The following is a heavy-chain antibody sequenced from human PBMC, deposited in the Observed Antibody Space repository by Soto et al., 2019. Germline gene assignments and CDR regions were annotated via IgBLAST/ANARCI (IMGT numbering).Heavy chain of an antibody. CDR2: IYHSGST. Sequence: QVQMQESGPGLVTPSGPLSLTCAVSGGSISSNNWWRWVRQPPGKGLEWIGEIYHSGSTNYNPSLKRRAAISVDKSKNQVPLTLSSVTAADTAVYDCASLPAASDFDYWGQGTLVTVSS. CDR1: GGSISSNNW. D-gene: IGHD2-2*01. J-gene: IGHJ4*02. CDR3: ASLPAASDFDY. V-gene: IGHV4-4*02.